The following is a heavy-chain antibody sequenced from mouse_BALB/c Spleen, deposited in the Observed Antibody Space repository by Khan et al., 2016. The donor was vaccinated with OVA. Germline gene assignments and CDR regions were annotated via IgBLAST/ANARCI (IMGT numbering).Heavy chain of an antibody. CDR3: ARRVVYGIFAY. V-gene: IGHV1-7*01. CDR1: GYTFTTYW. D-gene: IGHD2-1*01. CDR2: INPSTGYT. J-gene: IGHJ3*01. Sequence: QVQLQQSGAELAKPGASVKMSCKASGYTFTTYWMHWVKQRPGQGLDWIGYINPSTGYTEYNQKFKDKATLTAYKSSSTAYMQLNSLTSEDSAVYYCARRVVYGIFAYWGQGTLVTVSA.